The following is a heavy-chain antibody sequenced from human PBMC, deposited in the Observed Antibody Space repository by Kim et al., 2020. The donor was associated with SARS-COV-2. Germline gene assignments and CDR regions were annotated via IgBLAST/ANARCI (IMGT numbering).Heavy chain of an antibody. CDR3: ARGLDGSSWYGNYYYYGMDV. D-gene: IGHD6-13*01. CDR2: ISYDGSNK. CDR1: GFTFSSYA. Sequence: GGSLRLSCAASGFTFSSYAMHWVRQAPGKGLEWVAVISYDGSNKYYADSVKGRFTISRDNSKNTLYLQMNSLRAEDTAVYYCARGLDGSSWYGNYYYYGMDVWGQGTTVTVSS. V-gene: IGHV3-30-3*01. J-gene: IGHJ6*02.